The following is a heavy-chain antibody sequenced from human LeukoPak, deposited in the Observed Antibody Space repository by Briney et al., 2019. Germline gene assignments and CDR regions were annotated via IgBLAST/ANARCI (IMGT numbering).Heavy chain of an antibody. CDR1: RYSFTTYW. Sequence: GESLKISCKGSRYSFTTYWIAWVRQMPGKGLEWMGIIYPGDSDTRYSPSFQGQVTISADKSVSTTYLQWSSLKASDTAMYFCARQMRNQLFLDYWGQGTLVTVSS. CDR3: ARQMRNQLFLDY. CDR2: IYPGDSDT. D-gene: IGHD2-2*01. J-gene: IGHJ4*02. V-gene: IGHV5-51*01.